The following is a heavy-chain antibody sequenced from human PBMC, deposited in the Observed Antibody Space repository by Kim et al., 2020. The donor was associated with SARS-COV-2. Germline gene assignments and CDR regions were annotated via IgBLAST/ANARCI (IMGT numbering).Heavy chain of an antibody. V-gene: IGHV3-53*05. CDR1: AFTVSGNF. J-gene: IGHJ4*02. CDR3: GSMTAVATNYFDY. CDR2: LYTAGST. D-gene: IGHD4-17*01. Sequence: GGSLRLSCAASAFTVSGNFMSWVRQAPGKGLEWVSVLYTAGSTYYADSVKGRFTISKDNSKNTLFLQMNSLRPDDTAGYYCGSMTAVATNYFDYWGQGT.